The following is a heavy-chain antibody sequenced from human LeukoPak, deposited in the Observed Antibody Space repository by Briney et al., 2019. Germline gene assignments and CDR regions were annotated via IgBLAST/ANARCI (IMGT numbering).Heavy chain of an antibody. CDR2: INPGGSSI. CDR1: GFTFDDYA. J-gene: IGHJ4*02. CDR3: ARSNQADDY. D-gene: IGHD1-14*01. V-gene: IGHV3-74*01. Sequence: PGGSLRLSCAASGFTFDDYAMHWVRQVPGKGLVWVARINPGGSSITYADSVKGRFTISRDNAKNTLYLQMDSLRAEDTGVYYCARSNQADDYWGQGTLVTVSS.